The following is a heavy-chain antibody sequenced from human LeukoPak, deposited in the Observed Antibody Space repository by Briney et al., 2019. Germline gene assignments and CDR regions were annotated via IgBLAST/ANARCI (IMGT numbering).Heavy chain of an antibody. J-gene: IGHJ4*02. CDR1: GYTFTGYY. CDR3: ARQIGYSSSWYKNYFDY. D-gene: IGHD6-13*01. CDR2: INPNSGGT. Sequence: ASVKVSCKASGYTFTGYYMRWVRQAPGQGLEWMGWINPNSGGTNYAQKFQGRVTMTRDTSISTAYMELSRLRSDDTAVYYCARQIGYSSSWYKNYFDYWGQGTLVTVSS. V-gene: IGHV1-2*02.